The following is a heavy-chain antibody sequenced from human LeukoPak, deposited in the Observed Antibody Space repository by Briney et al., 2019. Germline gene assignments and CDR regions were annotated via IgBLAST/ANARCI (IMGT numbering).Heavy chain of an antibody. J-gene: IGHJ4*02. CDR2: ISAYNGNS. CDR1: RYTFTSYG. CDR3: AREDSSSWIDY. Sequence: SLKVSCKASRYTFTSYGISWVRQAPGQWLECIGCISAYNGNSNYAQTLQCTVTMPTHTSTSTAYIELRSLRSDDTAVYYCAREDSSSWIDYWGQGTLVTVSS. V-gene: IGHV1-18*01. D-gene: IGHD6-13*01.